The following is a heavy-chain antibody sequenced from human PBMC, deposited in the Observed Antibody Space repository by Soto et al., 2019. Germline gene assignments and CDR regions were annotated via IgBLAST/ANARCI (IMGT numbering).Heavy chain of an antibody. Sequence: SETLSLTCAVSGGSFIGYYWSWILQPPGKGLEWIGEINHSGSTNYNPSLKSRVTISVDTSKNQFSLNLTSVTAADTAVYYCARGPYCSGNSCYRDFDDWGQGALVTVSS. D-gene: IGHD2-15*01. CDR3: ARGPYCSGNSCYRDFDD. J-gene: IGHJ4*02. V-gene: IGHV4-34*01. CDR2: INHSGST. CDR1: GGSFIGYY.